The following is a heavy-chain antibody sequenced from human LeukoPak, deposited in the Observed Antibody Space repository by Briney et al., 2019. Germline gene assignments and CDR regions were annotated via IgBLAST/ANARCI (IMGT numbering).Heavy chain of an antibody. CDR3: ATDPVSGSGSHPN. V-gene: IGHV1-2*02. J-gene: IGHJ4*02. D-gene: IGHD3-10*01. CDR2: ITPNTGAI. Sequence: ASVKVSCKASGYSFTGYNMHWVRQAPGQGLEWMGWITPNTGAIKYAQKFQGRVTLTRDTSINTAFLELIGLTSDDTAVYYCATDPVSGSGSHPNWGQGTLVTVSS. CDR1: GYSFTGYN.